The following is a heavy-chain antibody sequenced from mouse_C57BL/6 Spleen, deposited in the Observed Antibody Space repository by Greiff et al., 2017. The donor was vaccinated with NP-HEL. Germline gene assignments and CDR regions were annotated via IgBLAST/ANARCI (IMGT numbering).Heavy chain of an antibody. Sequence: EVQRVESGGGLVKPGGSLKLSCAASGFTFSDYGMHWVRQAPEKGLEWVAYISSGSSTIYYADTVKGRFTISRDNAKNTLFLQMTSLRSEDTAMYYCARLYYDYFYYFDYWGQGTTLTVSS. CDR2: ISSGSSTI. D-gene: IGHD2-4*01. CDR1: GFTFSDYG. CDR3: ARLYYDYFYYFDY. V-gene: IGHV5-17*01. J-gene: IGHJ2*01.